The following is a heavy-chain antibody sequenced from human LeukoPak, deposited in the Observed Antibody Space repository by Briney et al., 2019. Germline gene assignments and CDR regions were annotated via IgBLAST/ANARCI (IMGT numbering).Heavy chain of an antibody. J-gene: IGHJ6*03. V-gene: IGHV1-8*03. CDR1: GYTFNTFD. Sequence: GASLKLSCKASGYTFNTFDINWVRQATGQGPEWMGWVNPYNDKTVYAPKFQGRVSISSNNSINTAYLEFSGLKSDDTAVYFCARGRRLRGVTSRPIYYYYYMDVWGGGTTVTVSS. CDR2: VNPYNDKT. CDR3: ARGRRLRGVTSRPIYYYYYMDV. D-gene: IGHD3-10*01.